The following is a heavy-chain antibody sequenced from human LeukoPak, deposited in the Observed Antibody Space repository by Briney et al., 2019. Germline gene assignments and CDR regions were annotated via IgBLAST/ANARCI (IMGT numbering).Heavy chain of an antibody. Sequence: GASVKVSCKASGYTFTSYDINWVRQATGQGLEWMGWMNPNSGNTGYAQKFQGRVTITRNTSISTAYMELSSLRSEDTAVYYCARDGSSVWTQLDTSGLYYFDYWGQGILVTVSS. V-gene: IGHV1-8*03. CDR2: MNPNSGNT. D-gene: IGHD3-22*01. J-gene: IGHJ4*02. CDR1: GYTFTSYD. CDR3: ARDGSSVWTQLDTSGLYYFDY.